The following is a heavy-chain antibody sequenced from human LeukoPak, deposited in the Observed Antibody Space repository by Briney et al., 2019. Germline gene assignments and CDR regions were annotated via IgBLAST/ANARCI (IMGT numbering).Heavy chain of an antibody. V-gene: IGHV1-8*01. Sequence: ASVKVSCKASGYTFTSYDINWVRQATGQWLEWMGWMNPNSGNTGYAQKFQGRVTMTRNTSISTAYMELSSLRSEDTAVYYCARYYYGSGSYYNAFDIWGQGTMVTVSS. CDR1: GYTFTSYD. CDR2: MNPNSGNT. D-gene: IGHD3-10*01. J-gene: IGHJ3*02. CDR3: ARYYYGSGSYYNAFDI.